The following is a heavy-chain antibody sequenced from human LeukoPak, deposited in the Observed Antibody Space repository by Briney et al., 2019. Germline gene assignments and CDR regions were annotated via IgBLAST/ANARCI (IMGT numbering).Heavy chain of an antibody. CDR1: GFTFSSYW. Sequence: GGSLRLSCAASGFTFSSYWMHWVRQAPGKGLVWVSRIKSDGSTTTYADSVKGRFTISRDNAKNTLYLQMNSLRAEDTAVYYCARVVDTHFDYWGQGTLVTVSP. CDR3: ARVVDTHFDY. J-gene: IGHJ4*02. V-gene: IGHV3-74*01. D-gene: IGHD5-18*01. CDR2: IKSDGSTT.